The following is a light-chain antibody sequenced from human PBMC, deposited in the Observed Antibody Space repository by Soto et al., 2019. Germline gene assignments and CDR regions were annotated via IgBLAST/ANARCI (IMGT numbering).Light chain of an antibody. CDR1: SSDVGSYNR. CDR3: SLYTSSSTYA. CDR2: EVS. J-gene: IGLJ1*01. V-gene: IGLV2-18*01. Sequence: QSALTQPPSVSVSPGQSVTISCTGTSSDVGSYNRVSWYQQPPGTAPNLMIYEVSNRPSRVPDRFSGSKSGNTASLTISGLQAEDEADYYCSLYTSSSTYAFGTGTKV.